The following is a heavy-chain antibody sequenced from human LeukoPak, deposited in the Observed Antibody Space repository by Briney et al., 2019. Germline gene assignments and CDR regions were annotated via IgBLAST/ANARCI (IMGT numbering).Heavy chain of an antibody. J-gene: IGHJ6*04. Sequence: GGSLRLSCAASGFTVSSNYMSWVRQAPGKGLERVSVIYSGGSTYYADSVKGRFTISRDNSKNTLYLQMNSLRAEDTAVYYCARFRSSGWTYYYYYYGMDVWGKGTTVTVSS. CDR1: GFTVSSNY. D-gene: IGHD6-19*01. V-gene: IGHV3-53*01. CDR3: ARFRSSGWTYYYYYYGMDV. CDR2: IYSGGST.